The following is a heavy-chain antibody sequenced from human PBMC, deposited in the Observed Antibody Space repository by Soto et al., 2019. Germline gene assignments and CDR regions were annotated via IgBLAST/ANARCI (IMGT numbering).Heavy chain of an antibody. CDR1: GFPFSAFS. Sequence: PGGSLRLSCASSGFPFSAFSMNWVRQAPGKGLEWVAYISSSGSTIYYADSVKGRFAISRDNAKTSLYLQMDSLRDEDTAVYYCAREGGRHCSPSRCYNAFDIWGQGTTVT. CDR3: AREGGRHCSPSRCYNAFDI. D-gene: IGHD2-15*01. V-gene: IGHV3-48*02. J-gene: IGHJ3*02. CDR2: ISSSGSTI.